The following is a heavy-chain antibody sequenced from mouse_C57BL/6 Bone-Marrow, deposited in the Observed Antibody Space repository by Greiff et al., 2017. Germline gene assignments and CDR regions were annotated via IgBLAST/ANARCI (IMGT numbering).Heavy chain of an antibody. D-gene: IGHD2-10*01. CDR1: GYAFSSSW. J-gene: IGHJ3*01. CDR3: ATYSSWFAY. CDR2: IYPGDGDT. V-gene: IGHV1-82*01. Sequence: QVQLKESGPELVKPGASVKISCKASGYAFSSSWMNWVKQRPGKGLEWIGRIYPGDGDTNYNGKFKGKATLTADKSSSTAYMQLSSLTSEDSAVYFCATYSSWFAYWGQGTLVTVSA.